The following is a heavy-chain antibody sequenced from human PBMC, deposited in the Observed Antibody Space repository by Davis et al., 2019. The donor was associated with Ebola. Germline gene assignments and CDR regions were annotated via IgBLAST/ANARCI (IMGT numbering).Heavy chain of an antibody. CDR1: GGSISSGDYY. CDR3: ARGGRYFDWFDP. V-gene: IGHV4-30-4*01. CDR2: IYYSGST. D-gene: IGHD3-9*01. J-gene: IGHJ5*02. Sequence: SETLSLTCTVSGGSISSGDYYWSWIRQPPGKGLEWIGYIYYSGSTYYNPSLKSRVTISVDTSKNQFSLKLSSVTAADTAVYYCARGGRYFDWFDPWGQGTLVTVSS.